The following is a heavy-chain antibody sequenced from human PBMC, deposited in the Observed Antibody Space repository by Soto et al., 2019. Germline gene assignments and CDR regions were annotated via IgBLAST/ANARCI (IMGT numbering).Heavy chain of an antibody. J-gene: IGHJ6*02. Sequence: PGESLKISCKGSGYTFTSYDINWVRQATGQGLEWMGWMNPNSGNTGYAQKFQGRVTMTRNTSISTAYMELSSLRSEDTAVYYCARNTMVRGVIRYYYYGMDVWGQGTTVTVSS. CDR1: GYTFTSYD. CDR2: MNPNSGNT. V-gene: IGHV1-8*01. D-gene: IGHD3-10*01. CDR3: ARNTMVRGVIRYYYYGMDV.